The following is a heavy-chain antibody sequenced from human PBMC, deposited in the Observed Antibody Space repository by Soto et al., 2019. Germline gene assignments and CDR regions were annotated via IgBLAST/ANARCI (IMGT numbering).Heavy chain of an antibody. V-gene: IGHV3-23*01. D-gene: IGHD4-17*01. Sequence: PVGSLRLSCAASVFTFSSYAMSCVRHSPGRWLEWVSAISGSGGSTYYADSVKGRFTISRDNSKNTLYLQMNSLRAEDTAVYYCAKDNRRYGDYLYYFEYWGQVTLVNVSS. J-gene: IGHJ4*02. CDR3: AKDNRRYGDYLYYFEY. CDR1: VFTFSSYA. CDR2: ISGSGGST.